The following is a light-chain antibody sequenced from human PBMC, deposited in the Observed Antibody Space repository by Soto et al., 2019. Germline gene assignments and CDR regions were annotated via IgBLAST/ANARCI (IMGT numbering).Light chain of an antibody. J-gene: IGKJ5*01. CDR1: QSVSSD. CDR3: QQHNQWPIT. Sequence: EIVLTQSPATLSLSPGERATLSCRASQSVSSDLAWYQQKPGQAPRLLIYDASKRATGIPARFSGSGSGTDFTLTINSLQSEDSAVYYCQQHNQWPITFGQGTRLEIK. CDR2: DAS. V-gene: IGKV3-11*01.